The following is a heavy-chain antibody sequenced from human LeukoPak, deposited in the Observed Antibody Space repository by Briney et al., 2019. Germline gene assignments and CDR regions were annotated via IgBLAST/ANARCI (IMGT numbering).Heavy chain of an antibody. CDR1: GGTLSRYG. CDR3: ARIVGIASRGYFDY. Sequence: ASVKVSCKASGGTLSRYGISWVRQAPGQGPEWMGGIIPIFGTTNYAQKFQGRVTITADESTSTAYVELSSLRSEDTAVYYCARIVGIASRGYFDYWGQGTLVTVSS. J-gene: IGHJ4*02. D-gene: IGHD3-10*01. V-gene: IGHV1-69*13. CDR2: IIPIFGTT.